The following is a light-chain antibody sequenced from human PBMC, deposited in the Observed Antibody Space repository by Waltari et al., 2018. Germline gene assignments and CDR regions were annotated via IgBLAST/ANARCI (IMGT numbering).Light chain of an antibody. CDR1: QSVSRS. CDR2: GAS. Sequence: IVLTQSPGTLSLSPGERVTLSCRASQSVSRSLAWYQQKPGPAPKLLIYGASTRATGIPDRFTGSGSGTDFSLTISSLEPEDFAIYFCQHYVRLPATFGQGTKVEIK. V-gene: IGKV3-20*01. J-gene: IGKJ1*01. CDR3: QHYVRLPAT.